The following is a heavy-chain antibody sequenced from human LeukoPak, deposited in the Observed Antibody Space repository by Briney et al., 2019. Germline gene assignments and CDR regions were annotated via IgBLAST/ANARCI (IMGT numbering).Heavy chain of an antibody. D-gene: IGHD3-22*01. V-gene: IGHV1-2*06. CDR1: GYTFTGYY. CDR3: ARDPYYYDSSGYSDY. CDR2: INPNSGGT. J-gene: IGHJ4*02. Sequence: ASVKVSCKASGYTFTGYYMHWVRQAPGQGLEWMGRINPNSGGTNYAQKYQERVTMTRDTSISTAYMELSRLRSDDTAVYYCARDPYYYDSSGYSDYWGQGTLVTVSS.